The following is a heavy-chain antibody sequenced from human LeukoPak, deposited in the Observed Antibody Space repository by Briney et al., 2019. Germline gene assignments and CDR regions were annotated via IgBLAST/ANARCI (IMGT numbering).Heavy chain of an antibody. J-gene: IGHJ4*02. CDR1: GYTFTSYY. D-gene: IGHD4-17*01. V-gene: IGHV1-2*02. CDR3: ARDWSTVTQGDY. Sequence: ASVKVSCKASGYTFTSYYMHWVRQAPGQGLEWMGWINPNSGGTNYAQKFQGRVTMTRDTSISTAYMELSRLRSDDTAVYYCARDWSTVTQGDYWGQGTLVTVSS. CDR2: INPNSGGT.